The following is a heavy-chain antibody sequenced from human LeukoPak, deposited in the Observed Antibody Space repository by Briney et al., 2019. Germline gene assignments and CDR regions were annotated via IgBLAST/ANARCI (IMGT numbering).Heavy chain of an antibody. V-gene: IGHV4-34*01. J-gene: IGHJ4*02. CDR1: GGSISSYY. CDR2: INHSGST. CDR3: ARATYSSGWYGVKDYFDY. D-gene: IGHD6-19*01. Sequence: SETLSLTCTVSGGSISSYYWSWIRQPPGKGLEWIGEINHSGSTNYNPSLKSRVTISVDTSKNQFSLKLSSVTAADTAVYYCARATYSSGWYGVKDYFDYWGQGTLVTVSS.